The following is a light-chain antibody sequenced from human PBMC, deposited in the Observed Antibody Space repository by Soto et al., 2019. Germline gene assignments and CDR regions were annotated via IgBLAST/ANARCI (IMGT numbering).Light chain of an antibody. J-gene: IGLJ2*01. V-gene: IGLV2-11*01. CDR3: CSYAGTYSPV. CDR2: DVS. Sequence: QSVLTQPPSVSGSPGQSVTISCTGTSSDVGAYNFVSWYQQYPGKAPKLMIFDVSARPSGVPDRFSGSKSGNTASLTISGLQADDEDDYYCCSYAGTYSPVLGGGTKLTVL. CDR1: SSDVGAYNF.